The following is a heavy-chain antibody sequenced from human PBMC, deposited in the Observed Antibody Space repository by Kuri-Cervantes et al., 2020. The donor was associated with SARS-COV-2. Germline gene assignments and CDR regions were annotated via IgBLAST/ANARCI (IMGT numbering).Heavy chain of an antibody. CDR3: ARDSIPTLGYCSSTSCYVPYNWFDP. CDR1: GVTFSIFD. V-gene: IGHV1-18*04. J-gene: IGHJ5*02. Sequence: ASVKVSCKASGVTFSIFDMSWVRQAPGQGLEWMGWISAYNGNTNYAQKLQGRVTMTTDTSTSTAYMELRSLRSDDTAVYYCARDSIPTLGYCSSTSCYVPYNWFDPWGQGTLVTVSS. D-gene: IGHD2-2*01. CDR2: ISAYNGNT.